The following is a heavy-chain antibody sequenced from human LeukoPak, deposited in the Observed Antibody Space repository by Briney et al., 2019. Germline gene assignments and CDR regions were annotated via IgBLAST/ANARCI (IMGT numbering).Heavy chain of an antibody. CDR1: GCTSIGHY. CDR3: ARAFNGYYFDF. Sequence: ASVEVSCKASGCTSIGHYIHWVRQAPGQGLEWMGWINPSSGGANYAQKSQGRVTMTRGTSTSTAFMELSSLRSDDTAVYYCARAFNGYYFDFWGQGTQVTVSS. CDR2: INPSSGGA. J-gene: IGHJ4*02. V-gene: IGHV1-2*02.